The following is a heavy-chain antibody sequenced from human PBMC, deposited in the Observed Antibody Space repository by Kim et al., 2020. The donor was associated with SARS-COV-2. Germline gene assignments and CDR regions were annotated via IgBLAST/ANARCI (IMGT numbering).Heavy chain of an antibody. CDR3: ARLSGGSGPSSYFDY. Sequence: GESLKISCKGSGYSFTSYWIAWVHQMPGKGLEWMGIIYPGDSDTRYSPSFQGQVTISADKSISTAYLQWSSLKASDTAMYYCARLSGGSGPSSYFDYWGQGTLVTVSS. CDR2: IYPGDSDT. D-gene: IGHD6-19*01. V-gene: IGHV5-51*07. J-gene: IGHJ4*02. CDR1: GYSFTSYW.